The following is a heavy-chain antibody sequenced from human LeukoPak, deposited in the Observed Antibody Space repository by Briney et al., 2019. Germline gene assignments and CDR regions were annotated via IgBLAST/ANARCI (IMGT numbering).Heavy chain of an antibody. Sequence: GGSLRLSCAASGFTFDDYGMSWVRQVPGKGLEWVSGINWNGGDTGYADSVKGRFTISRDNAKNSLYMQMNSLRAEDTAVYYCARVLRSGYSGYDLFYYYYMDVWGKGTTVTISS. CDR1: GFTFDDYG. D-gene: IGHD5-12*01. J-gene: IGHJ6*03. CDR2: INWNGGDT. CDR3: ARVLRSGYSGYDLFYYYYMDV. V-gene: IGHV3-20*04.